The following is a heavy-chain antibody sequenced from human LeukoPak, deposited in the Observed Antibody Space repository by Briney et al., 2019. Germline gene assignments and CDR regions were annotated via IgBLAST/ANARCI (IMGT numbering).Heavy chain of an antibody. V-gene: IGHV3-23*01. D-gene: IGHD3-22*01. Sequence: TGGSLRLSCAASGFTFSSYAMSWVRQAPGLGLEWVSAISGGGGSTYYADSVKGRFTISRDNSKNTLYLQMNSLRAEDTAVYYCAKGRGGSGYNYFDYWGQGTLVTVSS. J-gene: IGHJ4*02. CDR2: ISGGGGST. CDR1: GFTFSSYA. CDR3: AKGRGGSGYNYFDY.